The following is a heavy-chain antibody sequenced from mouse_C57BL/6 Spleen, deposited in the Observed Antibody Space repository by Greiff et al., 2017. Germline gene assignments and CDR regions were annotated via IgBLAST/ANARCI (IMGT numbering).Heavy chain of an antibody. CDR2: INYDGSST. J-gene: IGHJ1*03. CDR3: ARGSYYDYDRYFDV. V-gene: IGHV5-16*01. Sequence: EVMLMESEGGLVQPGSSMKLSCTASGFTFSDYYMAWVRQVPEKGLEWVANINYDGSSTYYLDSLKSRFIISRDNAKNILYLQMSSLKSEDTATYYCARGSYYDYDRYFDVWGTGTTVTVSS. D-gene: IGHD2-4*01. CDR1: GFTFSDYY.